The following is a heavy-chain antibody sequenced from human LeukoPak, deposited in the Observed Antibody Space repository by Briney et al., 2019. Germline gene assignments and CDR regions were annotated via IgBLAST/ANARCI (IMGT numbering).Heavy chain of an antibody. CDR1: GFTFSDYY. J-gene: IGHJ5*02. CDR2: INIGGTNT. V-gene: IGHV3-11*01. Sequence: PGGSLRLSCAASGFTFSDYYMGWIRQAPGKGLEWLSYINIGGTNTHYADSVKGRFTISRDNTKKSLYLQMNNLRAEDTAVYYCATDGAGFDTWGQGVLVTAS. CDR3: ATDGAGFDT.